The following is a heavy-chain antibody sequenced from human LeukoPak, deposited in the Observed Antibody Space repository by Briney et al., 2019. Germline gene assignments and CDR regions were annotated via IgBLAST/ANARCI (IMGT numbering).Heavy chain of an antibody. Sequence: SETLSLTCAVYGGSFSGYYWSWIRQPPWRGLEWIGEINHSGSTNYNPSLKSRVTISVDTSKNQFSLKLSSVTAADTAVYYCARHWVPYYYMDVWGKGTTVTVSS. J-gene: IGHJ6*03. V-gene: IGHV4-34*01. CDR2: INHSGST. D-gene: IGHD3-10*01. CDR3: ARHWVPYYYMDV. CDR1: GGSFSGYY.